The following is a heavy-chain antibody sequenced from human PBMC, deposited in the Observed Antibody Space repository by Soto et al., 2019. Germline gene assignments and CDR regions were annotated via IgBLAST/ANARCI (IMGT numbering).Heavy chain of an antibody. Sequence: GSGPTLVNPTQTLTLTCTLSAFSLSTGGVGVGWIRQPPGKALEWLALIYWDDDKRYSPSLRSRLTITKDTSKNQVVLTMTNMDPVDTATYYCIQSRCGGDCLQSYASYYYYGMDVWGQGTTVTVSS. V-gene: IGHV2-5*02. CDR2: IYWDDDK. CDR1: AFSLSTGGVG. J-gene: IGHJ6*02. CDR3: IQSRCGGDCLQSYASYYYYGMDV. D-gene: IGHD2-21*02.